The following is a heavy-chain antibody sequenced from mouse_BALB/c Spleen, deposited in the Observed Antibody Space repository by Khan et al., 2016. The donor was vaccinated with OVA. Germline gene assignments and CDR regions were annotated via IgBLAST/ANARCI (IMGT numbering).Heavy chain of an antibody. V-gene: IGHV1-18*01. CDR3: ARDAGRY. J-gene: IGHJ4*01. D-gene: IGHD3-3*01. CDR1: GYTFTEYT. Sequence: VQLKESGPELVKPGASVKISCKTSGYTFTEYTLHWVKQSHGKSLEWLGVINPKNGVTSYNQKFKGKATLTVDKSSSTAYMEFRSLTSEDSAVYYCARDAGRYWGQGTSVTVSS. CDR2: INPKNGVT.